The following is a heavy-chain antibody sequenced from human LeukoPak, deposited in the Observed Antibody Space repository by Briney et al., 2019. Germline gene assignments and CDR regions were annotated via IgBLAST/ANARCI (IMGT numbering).Heavy chain of an antibody. D-gene: IGHD6-13*01. J-gene: IGHJ4*02. CDR1: GFTSSSYS. CDR2: ISSSSSYI. Sequence: GGSLRLSCAASGFTSSSYSMNWVRQAPGKGLEWVSSISSSSSYIYYADSVKGRFTISRDNAKNSLYLQMDSLRAEDTAVYYCARDPSIAAAGDYWGQGTLVTVSS. V-gene: IGHV3-21*01. CDR3: ARDPSIAAAGDY.